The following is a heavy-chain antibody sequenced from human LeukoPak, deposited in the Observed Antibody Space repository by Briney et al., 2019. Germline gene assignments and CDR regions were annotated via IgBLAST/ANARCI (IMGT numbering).Heavy chain of an antibody. V-gene: IGHV5-51*01. J-gene: IGHJ3*02. D-gene: IGHD1-26*01. CDR2: IYPGDSDT. CDR3: ARIGSGSYARDAFDI. Sequence: GESLKISCKGSGYSFTSYWIGWVRQMPGKGLEWMGIIYPGDSDTRYSPSFQGQVTISADKSISTAYLQWSSLKASDTAMYYCARIGSGSYARDAFDIWGQGTMVTVSS. CDR1: GYSFTSYW.